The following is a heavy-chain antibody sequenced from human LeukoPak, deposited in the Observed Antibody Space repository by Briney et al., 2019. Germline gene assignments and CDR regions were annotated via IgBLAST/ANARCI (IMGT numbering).Heavy chain of an antibody. V-gene: IGHV3-23*01. CDR3: AKDHGVFDY. D-gene: IGHD4-17*01. CDR2: ISGSGGST. CDR1: GFTFSSYA. Sequence: PGGSQGLSCAASGFTFSSYAMSWVRQAPGKGLEWVSAISGSGGSTYYADSVKGRFSISRDNSKNTLYLQMNSLRAEDTAVYYCAKDHGVFDYWGQGTLVTVSS. J-gene: IGHJ4*02.